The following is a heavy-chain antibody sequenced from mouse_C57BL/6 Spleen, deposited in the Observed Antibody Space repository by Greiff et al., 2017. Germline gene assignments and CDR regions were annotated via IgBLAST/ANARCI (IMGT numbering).Heavy chain of an antibody. CDR3: TRDYYYGSSAAWFAY. D-gene: IGHD1-1*01. CDR2: ISSGGDYI. V-gene: IGHV5-9-1*02. Sequence: EVNVVESGEGLVKPGGSLKLSCAASGFTFSSYAMSWVRQTPEKRLEWVAYISSGGDYIYYADTVKGRFTISRDNARNTLYLQMSSLKSEDTAMYYCTRDYYYGSSAAWFAYWGQGTLVTVSA. J-gene: IGHJ3*01. CDR1: GFTFSSYA.